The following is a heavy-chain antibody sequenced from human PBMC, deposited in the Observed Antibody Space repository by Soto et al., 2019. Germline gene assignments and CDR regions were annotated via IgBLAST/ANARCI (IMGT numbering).Heavy chain of an antibody. D-gene: IGHD6-13*01. CDR3: AIPLPKQQLVRGAFDH. CDR2: SIPVFGTA. J-gene: IGHJ4*02. Sequence: QVQLVQSGAEVKKPGSSVKLSCKTSGGTFRNYAINWVRQAPGQGLEWMGGSIPVFGTANYAQTFHGRFTITVDESTSTAYMELSSLRSEDTAVYYCAIPLPKQQLVRGAFDHWGQGTLVTVAS. CDR1: GGTFRNYA. V-gene: IGHV1-69*01.